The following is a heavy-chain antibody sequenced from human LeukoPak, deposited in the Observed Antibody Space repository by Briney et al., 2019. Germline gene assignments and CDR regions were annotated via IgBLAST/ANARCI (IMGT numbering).Heavy chain of an antibody. CDR3: ARHTYYYYGMDV. CDR1: GGSISSYY. Sequence: PSETLSLTCTVSGGSISSYYWSWIRQPPGKGLEWIGYIYYSVSTNYNPSLKSRVTISVDTSKNQFSLKLSSVTAADTAVYYCARHTYYYYGMDVWGQGTTVTVSS. CDR2: IYYSVST. J-gene: IGHJ6*02. V-gene: IGHV4-59*08.